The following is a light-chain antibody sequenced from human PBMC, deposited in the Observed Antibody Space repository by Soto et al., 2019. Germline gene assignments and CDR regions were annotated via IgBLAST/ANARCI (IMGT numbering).Light chain of an antibody. CDR2: GAS. CDR3: QQYGSSTLYT. J-gene: IGKJ2*01. Sequence: EMVVTQSPGVLYLSTGERATLACRAGQRFSSSYFAWYQQKPGQAPRLLIYGASSRATDIPDRFSGSAAGTAFTLTISRLEPKDFAVYYCQQYGSSTLYTFSHGTKPQIK. CDR1: QRFSSSY. V-gene: IGKV3-20*01.